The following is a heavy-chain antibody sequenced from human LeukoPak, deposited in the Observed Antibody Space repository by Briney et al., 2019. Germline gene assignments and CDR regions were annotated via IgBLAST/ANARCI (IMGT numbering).Heavy chain of an antibody. CDR1: GFIFSNYG. Sequence: PGGSLRLSCGASGFIFSNYGIHWVRQAPGKGLEWVAIIRYDGSNKYYADSVKGGFTISRDNAKNSLYLQMNSLRAEDTALYYCAKDMTTGYSSGCLDYWGQGTLVTVSS. V-gene: IGHV3-30*02. J-gene: IGHJ4*02. D-gene: IGHD6-19*01. CDR2: IRYDGSNK. CDR3: AKDMTTGYSSGCLDY.